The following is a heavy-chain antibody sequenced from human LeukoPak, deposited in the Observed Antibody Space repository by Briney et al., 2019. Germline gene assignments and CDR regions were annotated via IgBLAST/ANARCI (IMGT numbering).Heavy chain of an antibody. Sequence: GGSLRLSCAASGFTFSSDAMSWVRQAPGKGLGWDSAISGSGGRTYYADSVKGRFTIYRDNSKNTLYLKMNSLRAEDTAVYYCAKDGGYSGYDMYYFDYWGQGTLVTVSS. J-gene: IGHJ4*02. V-gene: IGHV3-23*01. CDR2: ISGSGGRT. CDR1: GFTFSSDA. CDR3: AKDGGYSGYDMYYFDY. D-gene: IGHD5-12*01.